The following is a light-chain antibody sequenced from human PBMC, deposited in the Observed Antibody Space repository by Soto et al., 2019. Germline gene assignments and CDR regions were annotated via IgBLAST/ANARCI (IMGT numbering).Light chain of an antibody. V-gene: IGKV3-20*01. J-gene: IGKJ1*01. Sequence: EIVLTQSPVTLSLSPGERATLSCRASQSVSSRYFAWYEQKPGQAPRLLIYAASSRATGIPDRFGGSGSGRDFALTISRLEPEDFAVYYCQQYASTRPFGPGAKVE. CDR3: QQYASTRP. CDR1: QSVSSRY. CDR2: AAS.